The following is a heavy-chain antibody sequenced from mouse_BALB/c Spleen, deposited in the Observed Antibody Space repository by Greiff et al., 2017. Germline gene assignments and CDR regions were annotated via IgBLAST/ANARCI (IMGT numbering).Heavy chain of an antibody. CDR1: GFTFSDYY. D-gene: IGHD2-1*01. V-gene: IGHV5-4*02. Sequence: EVQVVESGGGLVKPGGSLKLSCAASGFTFSDYYMYWVRQTPEKRLEWVATISDGGSYTYYPDSVKGRFTISRDNAKNNLYLQMSSLKSEDTSMYYCARGGDYGNYVNYWGQGTTLTVSS. CDR3: ARGGDYGNYVNY. J-gene: IGHJ2*01. CDR2: ISDGGSYT.